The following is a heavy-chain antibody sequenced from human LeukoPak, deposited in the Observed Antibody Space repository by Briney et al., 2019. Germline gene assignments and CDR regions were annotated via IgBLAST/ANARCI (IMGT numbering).Heavy chain of an antibody. CDR3: AKGYLLWFGEFDY. CDR2: INPNSGGT. Sequence: ASVKVSCKASGYTFTGYYMHWVRQAPGQGLEWMGWINPNSGGTNYAQKFQGRVTMTRDTSISTAYMELSRLRSDDTAVYYCAKGYLLWFGEFDYWGQGTLVTVSS. V-gene: IGHV1-2*02. CDR1: GYTFTGYY. D-gene: IGHD3-10*01. J-gene: IGHJ4*02.